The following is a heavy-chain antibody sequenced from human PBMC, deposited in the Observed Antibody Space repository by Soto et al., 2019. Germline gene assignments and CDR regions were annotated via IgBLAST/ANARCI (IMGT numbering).Heavy chain of an antibody. Sequence: SETLSLTCTVSGGSISSYYWSWIRQPPGKGLEWIGYFYYSGSTNYNPSLKSRVTISVDTSKNQFSLKLSSVTAADTAVYYCARIPKWGRYYYYGMDVWGQGTTLTVS. CDR1: GGSISSYY. D-gene: IGHD2-2*02. V-gene: IGHV4-59*01. CDR2: FYYSGST. J-gene: IGHJ6*02. CDR3: ARIPKWGRYYYYGMDV.